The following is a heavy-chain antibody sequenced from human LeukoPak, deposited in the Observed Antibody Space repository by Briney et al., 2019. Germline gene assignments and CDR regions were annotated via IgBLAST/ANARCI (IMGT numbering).Heavy chain of an antibody. CDR2: IIPILGIA. Sequence: SVKVSCKASGGTFSSYAISWVRQAPGQGLEWMGRIIPILGIANYAQKFQGRVTITADKSTSTAYMELSSLRSEDTAVYYCARASYYDSSDYYSAKYFQHWGQGTLVTVSS. CDR1: GGTFSSYA. J-gene: IGHJ1*01. V-gene: IGHV1-69*04. D-gene: IGHD3-22*01. CDR3: ARASYYDSSDYYSAKYFQH.